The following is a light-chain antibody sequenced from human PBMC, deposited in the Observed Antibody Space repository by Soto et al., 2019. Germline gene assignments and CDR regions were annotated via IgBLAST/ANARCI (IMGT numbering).Light chain of an antibody. CDR2: DVS. CDR3: QQFNSYPIT. CDR1: PDLRGA. Sequence: ANPVNQAPSSPSASVGDRVNITCRASPDLRGALAWYQQKSGKPPNLLIYDVSTLEGGVPSRFSGSGSGTEFTLTISSLQPEDFGTYYCQQFNSYPITFGHGTRLEIK. J-gene: IGKJ5*01. V-gene: IGKV1-13*02.